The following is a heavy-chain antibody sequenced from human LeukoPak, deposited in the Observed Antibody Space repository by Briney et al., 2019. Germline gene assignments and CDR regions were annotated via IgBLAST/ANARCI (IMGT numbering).Heavy chain of an antibody. CDR3: ARHSSGIVLHAFDI. V-gene: IGHV4-59*08. Sequence: KSSETLSLTCTFSVGAISSYYWSWIRQSPGKGLEWIGYIYDSGSTNYNPYLKSRVTISVDTSKNQFSLKLSSVTAADTAVYYCARHSSGIVLHAFDIWGQGTMVTVSS. CDR1: VGAISSYY. D-gene: IGHD6-19*01. J-gene: IGHJ3*02. CDR2: IYDSGST.